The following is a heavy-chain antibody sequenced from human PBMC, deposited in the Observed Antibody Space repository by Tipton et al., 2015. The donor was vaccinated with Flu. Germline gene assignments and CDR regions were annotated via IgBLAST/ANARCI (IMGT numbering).Heavy chain of an antibody. CDR1: GDSIRSDYY. J-gene: IGHJ4*02. CDR3: ARDTGGRGQFDS. D-gene: IGHD1-14*01. V-gene: IGHV4-38-2*02. Sequence: TLSLTCTVSGDSIRSDYYWGWIRQPPGKGLEWIGNIFHTGTTYYNPSLKGRVTLSVDRSTNQFSLKVISVTAADTAVYYCARDTGGRGQFDSWGLGTLVTVSS. CDR2: IFHTGTT.